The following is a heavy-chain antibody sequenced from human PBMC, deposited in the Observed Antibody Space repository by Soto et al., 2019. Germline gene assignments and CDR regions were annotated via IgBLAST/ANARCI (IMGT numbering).Heavy chain of an antibody. V-gene: IGHV3-33*01. J-gene: IGHJ4*02. CDR1: GFTFSSYG. D-gene: IGHD6-19*01. Sequence: PGGSLRLSCAASGFTFSSYGMHWVRQAPGKGLEWVAVIWYDGSNKYYADSVKGRFTISRDNSKNTLYLQMNSLRAEDTAVYYCARKMYSSGWYTDYWGQGTLVTVPQ. CDR3: ARKMYSSGWYTDY. CDR2: IWYDGSNK.